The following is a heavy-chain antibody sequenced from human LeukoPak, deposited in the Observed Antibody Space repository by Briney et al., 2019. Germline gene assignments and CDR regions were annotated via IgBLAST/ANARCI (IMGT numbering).Heavy chain of an antibody. D-gene: IGHD6-13*01. CDR3: ARGYSSSGLDY. J-gene: IGHJ4*02. Sequence: SETLSLTCSVSGPSISNTIYYWAWVRQPPGKGLDWIGSTHYSGSTYYNPSLMSRVTISTDTFKNEFSLKLSYVSAADTAVYYCARGYSSSGLDYWGQGTLVTVSS. CDR1: GPSISNTIYY. CDR2: THYSGST. V-gene: IGHV4-39*07.